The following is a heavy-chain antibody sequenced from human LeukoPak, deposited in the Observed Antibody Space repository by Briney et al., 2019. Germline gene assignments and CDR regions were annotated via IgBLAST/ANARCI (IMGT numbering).Heavy chain of an antibody. CDR1: GGSISSYY. Sequence: PSETLSLTCTVSGGSISSYYWNWIRQSPGKGLEWIGYIYYSGSTNYNPSLKSRVTISVDTSKNQFSLKLSSVTAADTAVYYCANSYSGNAFDIWGQGTMVTASS. J-gene: IGHJ3*02. V-gene: IGHV4-59*12. CDR2: IYYSGST. D-gene: IGHD1-26*01. CDR3: ANSYSGNAFDI.